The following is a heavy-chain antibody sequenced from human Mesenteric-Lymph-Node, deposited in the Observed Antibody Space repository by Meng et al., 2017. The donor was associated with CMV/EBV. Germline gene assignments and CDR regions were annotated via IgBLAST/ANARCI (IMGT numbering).Heavy chain of an antibody. D-gene: IGHD6-13*01. J-gene: IGHJ4*02. Sequence: GGSLRLSCAASGFPFSSYGMQWVRQAPGKGLEWVAFIYYDGNTQYFGDSVKGRFTISRDNSKNMVYLQMNSLRAEDTAVYDCAKDLYGSSWAAPSDYWGQGTLVTVSS. CDR1: GFPFSSYG. CDR2: IYYDGNTQ. V-gene: IGHV3-30*02. CDR3: AKDLYGSSWAAPSDY.